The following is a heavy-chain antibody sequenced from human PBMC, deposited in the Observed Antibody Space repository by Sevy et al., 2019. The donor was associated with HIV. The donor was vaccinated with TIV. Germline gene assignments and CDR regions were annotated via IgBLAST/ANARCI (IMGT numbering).Heavy chain of an antibody. CDR2: ISSNGGST. J-gene: IGHJ4*02. CDR1: GFSFSSYA. V-gene: IGHV3-64*02. CDR3: AREGVGGYSYSLDY. Sequence: GGYLRLSCAASGFSFSSYALHWVRQAPGKGLEYVSAISSNGGSTYYADSVKGRFTISRDNSKNTLYLQMGGLRAEDMAVYYCAREGVGGYSYSLDYWGQGTLVTVSS. D-gene: IGHD5-18*01.